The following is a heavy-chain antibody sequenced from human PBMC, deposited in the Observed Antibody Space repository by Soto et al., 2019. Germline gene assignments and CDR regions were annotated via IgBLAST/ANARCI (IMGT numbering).Heavy chain of an antibody. J-gene: IGHJ4*02. CDR1: GFTFDDYA. V-gene: IGHV3-9*01. CDR3: AKDMKGRYCSGGSCQSSFDY. D-gene: IGHD2-15*01. CDR2: ISWNSGSI. Sequence: GGSLRLSCSASGFTFDDYAMHWVRQAPGKCLEWVSGISWNSGSIGYADSVKGRFTISRDNAKNSLYLQMNSLRAEDTALYYCAKDMKGRYCSGGSCQSSFDYWGQGTLVTVSS.